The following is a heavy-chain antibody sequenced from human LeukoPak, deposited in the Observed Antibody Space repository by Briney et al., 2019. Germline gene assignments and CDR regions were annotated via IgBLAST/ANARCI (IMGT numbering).Heavy chain of an antibody. CDR1: GYTFTSYG. D-gene: IGHD3-9*01. CDR3: ARVRSPLRYFDWLGGFYFDY. CDR2: ISAYNGNT. Sequence: GASVKVSCKASGYTFTSYGISWVRQAPGQGLEWMGWISAYNGNTNYAQKLQGRVTMTTDTSTSTAYMELRSLRSDDTAVYYCARVRSPLRYFDWLGGFYFDYWGQGTLVTVSS. V-gene: IGHV1-18*01. J-gene: IGHJ4*02.